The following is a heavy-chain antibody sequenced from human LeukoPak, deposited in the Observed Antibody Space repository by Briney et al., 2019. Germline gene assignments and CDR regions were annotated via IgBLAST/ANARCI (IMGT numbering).Heavy chain of an antibody. CDR2: ISSTSAYI. CDR1: GFALKSYS. CDR3: AKDPRSGYSYGYFGY. J-gene: IGHJ4*02. V-gene: IGHV3-21*04. Sequence: GGSLRLSCAGSGFALKSYSLSWVRQAPGKGLEWVSSISSTSAYIYYADSVKGRFTISRDNSKNTLYLQMNSLRAEDTAVYYCAKDPRSGYSYGYFGYWGQGTLVTVSS. D-gene: IGHD5-18*01.